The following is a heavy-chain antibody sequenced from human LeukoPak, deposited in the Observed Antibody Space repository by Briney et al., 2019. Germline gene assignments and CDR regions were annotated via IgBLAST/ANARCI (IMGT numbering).Heavy chain of an antibody. V-gene: IGHV4-34*01. Sequence: SETLSLTCAVYGGSFSGYYWSWIRQPPGKGLEWIGEINHSGSTNYNPSLKSRVTISVDTSKNQFSLKLSSVTAADTAVYYCARDERFLEWLNWFDPWGQGTLVTVSS. CDR1: GGSFSGYY. CDR2: INHSGST. CDR3: ARDERFLEWLNWFDP. J-gene: IGHJ5*02. D-gene: IGHD3-3*01.